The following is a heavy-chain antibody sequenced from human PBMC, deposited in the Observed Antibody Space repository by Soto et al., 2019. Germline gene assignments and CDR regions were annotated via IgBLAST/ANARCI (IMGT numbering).Heavy chain of an antibody. CDR1: GFTFGSYW. Sequence: EVQLVESGGGLVQPGGSLRLSCAASGFTFGSYWMTWVRQAPGKGLEWVANIKQDGSEKYYVDSVKGRFTISRENAKNSLYLQMNSLRAEDAAVYYCARKIVAPGRGDAFDIWGQGTMVTVSS. V-gene: IGHV3-7*01. CDR3: ARKIVAPGRGDAFDI. D-gene: IGHD6-13*01. CDR2: IKQDGSEK. J-gene: IGHJ3*02.